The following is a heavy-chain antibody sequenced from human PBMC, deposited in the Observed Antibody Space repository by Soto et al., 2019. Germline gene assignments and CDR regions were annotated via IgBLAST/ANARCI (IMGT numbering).Heavy chain of an antibody. J-gene: IGHJ1*01. CDR1: GGSISSGGYY. V-gene: IGHV4-31*03. Sequence: QVQLQESGPGLVKPSQTLSLTCTVSGGSISSGGYYWSWIRQHPGKGLEWIGYIYYSGSTYYNPSLKSRVTISVDMSKNQFSLKLSSVTAADTAVYYCARVDVGGDYEYFQHWGQGTLVTVSS. D-gene: IGHD4-17*01. CDR2: IYYSGST. CDR3: ARVDVGGDYEYFQH.